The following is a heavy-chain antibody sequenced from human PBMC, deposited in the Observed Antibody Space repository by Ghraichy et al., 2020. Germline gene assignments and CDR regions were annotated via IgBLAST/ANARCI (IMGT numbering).Heavy chain of an antibody. V-gene: IGHV5-51*01. CDR1: GYSFTSYW. Sequence: GESLNISCKGSGYSFTSYWIGWVRQMPGKGLEWMGIIYPGDSDTRYSPSFQGQVTISADKSISTAYLQWSSLKASDTAMYYCAIQSSSSWYSRYFQHWGQGTLVTVSS. CDR2: IYPGDSDT. D-gene: IGHD6-13*01. CDR3: AIQSSSSWYSRYFQH. J-gene: IGHJ1*01.